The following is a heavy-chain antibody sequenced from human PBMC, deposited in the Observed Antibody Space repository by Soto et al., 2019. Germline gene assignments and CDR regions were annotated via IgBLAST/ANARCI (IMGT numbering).Heavy chain of an antibody. CDR2: IYHGGGT. CDR3: ATGNVDSMLES. D-gene: IGHD3-3*01. CDR1: GGSISSRDC. J-gene: IGHJ4*02. Sequence: SETLSLTCSVSGGSISSRDCLTGFRHSPGKVLEWIGKIYHGGGTNFSPSLRGRVNISIDKSRKFFSLTLNSVTAADTAIYFCATGNVDSMLESWGRGTLVTVSS. V-gene: IGHV4-4*02.